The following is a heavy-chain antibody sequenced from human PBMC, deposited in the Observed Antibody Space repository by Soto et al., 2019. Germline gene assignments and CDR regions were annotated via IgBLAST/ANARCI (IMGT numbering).Heavy chain of an antibody. D-gene: IGHD3-22*01. CDR3: ARRLYDSSGYYLDYFDY. J-gene: IGHJ4*02. V-gene: IGHV5-51*01. Sequence: PGESLKISCKGSGYSFTSYWIGWVRQMPGKGLEWMGIIYPGDSDTRYSPSFQGQVTISADKSISTAYLQWSSLKASDTAMYYCARRLYDSSGYYLDYFDYWGQGTLVTVSS. CDR1: GYSFTSYW. CDR2: IYPGDSDT.